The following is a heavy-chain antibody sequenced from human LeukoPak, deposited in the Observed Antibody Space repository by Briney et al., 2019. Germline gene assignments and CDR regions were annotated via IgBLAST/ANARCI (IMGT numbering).Heavy chain of an antibody. J-gene: IGHJ4*02. CDR1: AGSMSSGSYY. Sequence: PSETLSLTCTVSAGSMSSGSYYWSWIRQPAGKGLEWIGHIYTSGSTNYNSSLKSRVTISVDTSKNQFSLKLSSVTAADTAVYYCARRSPWANAIDYWGQGTLVTVSS. CDR2: IYTSGST. D-gene: IGHD4/OR15-4a*01. CDR3: ARRSPWANAIDY. V-gene: IGHV4-61*09.